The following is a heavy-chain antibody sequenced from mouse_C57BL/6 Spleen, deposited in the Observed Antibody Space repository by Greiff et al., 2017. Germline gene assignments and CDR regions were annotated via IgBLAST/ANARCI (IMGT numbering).Heavy chain of an antibody. CDR3: ARYYGTSFDV. CDR2: INYDGSST. Sequence: EVKLMESEGGLVQPGSSMKLSCTASGFTFSDYYMAWVRQVPEKGLEWVANINYDGSSTYYLDSLKSRFIISRDNAKNILYLQMSSLKSEDTATYYCARYYGTSFDVWGTGTTVTVSS. CDR1: GFTFSDYY. J-gene: IGHJ1*03. D-gene: IGHD1-1*01. V-gene: IGHV5-16*01.